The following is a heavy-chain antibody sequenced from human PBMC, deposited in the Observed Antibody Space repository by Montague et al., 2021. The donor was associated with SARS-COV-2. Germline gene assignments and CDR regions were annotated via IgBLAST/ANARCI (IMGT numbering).Heavy chain of an antibody. Sequence: SETLSLTCTVSGGSVSSATYYWSWIRQPPGKGLEWIGYVSFSGDTIYNPSLKGRVTISVDTSKHQFSLGLSSVTAADTAVYYCARDRSYDGSGDPFPQYFFDYWGQGALVIVSS. J-gene: IGHJ4*02. CDR1: GGSVSSATYY. CDR3: ARDRSYDGSGDPFPQYFFDY. D-gene: IGHD3-22*01. V-gene: IGHV4-61*01. CDR2: VSFSGDT.